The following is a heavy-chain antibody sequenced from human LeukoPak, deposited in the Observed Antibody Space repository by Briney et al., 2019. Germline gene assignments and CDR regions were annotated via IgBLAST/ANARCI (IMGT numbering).Heavy chain of an antibody. CDR2: INHSGST. CDR3: ARGLQSIPFFDY. CDR1: GGSFSGYY. J-gene: IGHJ4*02. D-gene: IGHD5-24*01. V-gene: IGHV4-34*01. Sequence: SETLSLTCAVYGGSFSGYYWSWIRQPPGKGLEWIGEINHSGSTNYNPSLKSRVTISIDTSKNQFSLKLSSVTAADTAVYYCARGLQSIPFFDYWGQGTLVTVSS.